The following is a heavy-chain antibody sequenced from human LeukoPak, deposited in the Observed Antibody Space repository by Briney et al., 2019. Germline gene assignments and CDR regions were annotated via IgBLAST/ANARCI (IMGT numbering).Heavy chain of an antibody. CDR1: GYTFTSYG. V-gene: IGHV1-46*01. CDR3: ARGDRRRPPSSIGWYSENIFDY. D-gene: IGHD6-13*01. CDR2: INPSGAST. Sequence: ASVKVSCKASGYTFTSYGISWVRQAPGQGLEWMGIINPSGASTRYAHKFQGRVTMTRDTSTSTVYMELSSLRSEDTAVYYCARGDRRRPPSSIGWYSENIFDYWGQGTLVTVSS. J-gene: IGHJ4*02.